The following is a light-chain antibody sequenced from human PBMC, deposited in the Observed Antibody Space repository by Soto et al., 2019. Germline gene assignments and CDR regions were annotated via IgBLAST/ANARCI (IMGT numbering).Light chain of an antibody. Sequence: DIQMTQSPYTLSASVEDRVTITCRASQSISSWLAWYQQKPGKAPKLLIYDASSLESGVPSRFSGSGSGTEFTLTISSLQPDDFAPYYCQQYNSYPYTVGQGTKLEIK. CDR3: QQYNSYPYT. V-gene: IGKV1-5*01. CDR2: DAS. CDR1: QSISSW. J-gene: IGKJ2*01.